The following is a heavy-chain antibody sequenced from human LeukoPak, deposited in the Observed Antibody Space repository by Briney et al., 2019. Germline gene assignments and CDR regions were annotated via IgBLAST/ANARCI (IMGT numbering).Heavy chain of an antibody. Sequence: SVKVSCKSSGGTFSSYAISWVRQAPGQGLEWMGRIIPIFGTANYAQKFQGRVTITADKSTSTAYMELSSLRSEDTAVYFCASLEDYYDSSGYLNWFDPWGQGTLVTVSS. D-gene: IGHD3-22*01. V-gene: IGHV1-69*06. J-gene: IGHJ5*02. CDR3: ASLEDYYDSSGYLNWFDP. CDR2: IIPIFGTA. CDR1: GGTFSSYA.